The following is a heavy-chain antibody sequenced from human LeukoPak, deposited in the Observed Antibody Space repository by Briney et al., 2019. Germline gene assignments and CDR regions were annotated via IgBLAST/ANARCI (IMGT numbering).Heavy chain of an antibody. Sequence: SETLSLTCTVSGGSISSYYWSWIRQPPGKGLEWIGYIYYSGSTNYSPSLKSRVTISVDTSKNQFSLKLSSVTAADTAVYYCARGFLWFGELPGRFDPWGQGTLVTVSS. J-gene: IGHJ5*02. CDR2: IYYSGST. D-gene: IGHD3-10*01. V-gene: IGHV4-59*01. CDR3: ARGFLWFGELPGRFDP. CDR1: GGSISSYY.